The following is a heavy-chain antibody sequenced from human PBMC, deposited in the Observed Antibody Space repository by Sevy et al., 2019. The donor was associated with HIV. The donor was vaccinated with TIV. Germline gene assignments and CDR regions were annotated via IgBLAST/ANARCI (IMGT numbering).Heavy chain of an antibody. Sequence: GGSLRLSCAAXGFTFSSYWMSWVRQAPGKGLEWVANIKQDGSEKYYVDSVKGRFTISRDNAKNSLYLQMNSLRAEDTAVYXXAREGEGIVVVXAXSPPLTXXGMDVXGQGTTVTVSS. D-gene: IGHD2-15*01. V-gene: IGHV3-7*03. CDR2: IKQDGSEK. J-gene: IGHJ6*02. CDR3: AREGEGIVVVXAXSPPLTXXGMDV. CDR1: GFTFSSYW.